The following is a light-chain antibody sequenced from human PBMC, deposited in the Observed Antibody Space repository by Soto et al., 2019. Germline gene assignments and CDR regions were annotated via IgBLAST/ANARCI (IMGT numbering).Light chain of an antibody. CDR2: DAS. Sequence: EIVLTQSPGTLSLSPGERATLSCRASQRVSSSSLAWYEQKRGQAPRLLIHDASSRATGIPDRFSGSGSGTDFTLTISSLEPEDFAVYYCQQYGGSPRTFGQGTKVDIK. V-gene: IGKV3-20*01. J-gene: IGKJ1*01. CDR1: QRVSSSS. CDR3: QQYGGSPRT.